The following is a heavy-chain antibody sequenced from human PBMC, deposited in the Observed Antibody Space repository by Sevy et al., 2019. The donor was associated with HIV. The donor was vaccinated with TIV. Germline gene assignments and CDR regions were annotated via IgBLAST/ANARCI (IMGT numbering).Heavy chain of an antibody. J-gene: IGHJ4*02. Sequence: GGSLRLSCVASGFTFSKYSMSWVRQTPGKGLEWVSTLSFACGRINYADSVKGRFTMSRDDSRNTFYLQMDSLGAEETAIYYCAREGCSKPNDYWGQGTLVTVSS. CDR2: LSFACGRI. CDR3: AREGCSKPNDY. CDR1: GFTFSKYS. D-gene: IGHD2-2*01. V-gene: IGHV3-23*01.